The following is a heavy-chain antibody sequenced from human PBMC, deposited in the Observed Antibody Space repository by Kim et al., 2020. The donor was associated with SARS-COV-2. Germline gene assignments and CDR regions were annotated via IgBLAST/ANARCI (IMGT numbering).Heavy chain of an antibody. CDR3: ARSEPTEGFLEWLMPLDYY. Sequence: GRFTISRDNSKNTLYLQMNSLRAEDTAVYYCARSEPTEGFLEWLMPLDYYWGQGTLVTVSS. V-gene: IGHV3-30*01. D-gene: IGHD3-3*01. J-gene: IGHJ4*02.